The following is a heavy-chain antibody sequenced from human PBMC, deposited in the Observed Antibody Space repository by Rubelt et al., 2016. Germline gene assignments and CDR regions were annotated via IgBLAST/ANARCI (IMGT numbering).Heavy chain of an antibody. Sequence: QVQLQQWGAGLLKPSETLSLTCAVYGGSFSGYYWSWIRQPPGKGLEWIGEINHSGSTNYNPSLKSRVTISVDTSKNQFSLKLSSVTAADTAVYYCARGVHDSSGHFDYWGQGTLVTVSS. CDR1: GGSFSGYY. CDR2: INHSGST. CDR3: ARGVHDSSGHFDY. V-gene: IGHV4-34*01. D-gene: IGHD3-22*01. J-gene: IGHJ4*02.